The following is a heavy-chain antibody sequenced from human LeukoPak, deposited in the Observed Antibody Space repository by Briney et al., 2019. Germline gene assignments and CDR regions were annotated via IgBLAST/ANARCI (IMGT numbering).Heavy chain of an antibody. J-gene: IGHJ4*02. D-gene: IGHD1-26*01. CDR3: ARESADLGRSFDY. CDR2: IYYSGST. V-gene: IGHV4-59*01. Sequence: SETLSLTCTVSGGSISSYYWSWIRQPPGKGLEWIGYIYYSGSTNYNPSLKSRVTISVDTSKNQFSLKLRSVTAADTAVYYCARESADLGRSFDYWGQGALVTVSS. CDR1: GGSISSYY.